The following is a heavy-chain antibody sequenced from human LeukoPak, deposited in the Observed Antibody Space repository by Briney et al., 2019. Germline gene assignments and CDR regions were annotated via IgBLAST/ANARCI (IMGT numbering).Heavy chain of an antibody. D-gene: IGHD3-10*01. CDR1: GFTFSSYG. V-gene: IGHV3-21*01. Sequence: PGGSLRLSCAASGFTFSSYGMSWVRQAPGKGLEWVSAISSSSSYIYYADSVKGRFTISRDNARKSLYLHMNSLRAEDTAVYYCAKCSDLGFGELLPFDFWGQGTLVTVSS. CDR2: ISSSSSYI. J-gene: IGHJ4*02. CDR3: AKCSDLGFGELLPFDF.